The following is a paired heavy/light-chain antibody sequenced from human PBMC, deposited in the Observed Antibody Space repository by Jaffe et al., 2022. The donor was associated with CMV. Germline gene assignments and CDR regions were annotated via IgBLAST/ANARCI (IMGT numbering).Heavy chain of an antibody. D-gene: IGHD2-21*01. CDR3: ARGWGIVVESNAGPVDL. V-gene: IGHV1-46*01. CDR2: INPSGGST. J-gene: IGHJ5*02. Sequence: QVQLVQSGAEVKKPGASVKVSCKASGYRFTAYYMHWVRQAPGQGLEWMGIINPSGGSTTYAQKFQGRVTMTRDTSTSTVYMELSTLRSEDTALYFCARGWGIVVESNAGPVDLWGQGTQVTVSS. CDR1: GYRFTAYY.
Light chain of an antibody. J-gene: IGKJ1*01. V-gene: IGKV1-5*03. CDR3: QQYNSYPWT. Sequence: DIQMTQSPSTLSASVGDRVTITCRASQSISRWLAWYQQKPGKAPNLLIYKASNLESGVPSRFSGSGSGTEFTLTLSSLQPDDFATYYCQQYNSYPWTSGQGTKVEIK. CDR2: KAS. CDR1: QSISRW.